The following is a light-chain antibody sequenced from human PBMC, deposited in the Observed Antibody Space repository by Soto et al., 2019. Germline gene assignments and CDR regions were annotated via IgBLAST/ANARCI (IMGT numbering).Light chain of an antibody. CDR2: RDN. J-gene: IGLJ3*02. CDR1: NIGSKN. Sequence: SYELTQPLSVSVALGQTARITCGGDNIGSKNVNWYQQKPGQAPILVIYRDNNRPSGIPERFSGSNSGNTATLTISRAQAGDEADYYCQMGDSSTVFGGGTKLTVL. CDR3: QMGDSSTV. V-gene: IGLV3-9*01.